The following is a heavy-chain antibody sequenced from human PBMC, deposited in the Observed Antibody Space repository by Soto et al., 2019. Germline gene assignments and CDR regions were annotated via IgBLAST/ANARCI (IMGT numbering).Heavy chain of an antibody. CDR2: IFSNDEK. CDR1: GFSLSNARMG. D-gene: IGHD4-17*01. CDR3: ARTNYGDPGFCLDY. V-gene: IGHV2-26*01. Sequence: SGPTLVNPTETLTLTCTVSGFSLSNARMGVSWIRQPPGKALEWLAHIFSNDEKSYSTSLKSRLTISKDTSKSQVVLTMTNMDPVDTATYYCARTNYGDPGFCLDYWGQGTLVTVSS. J-gene: IGHJ4*02.